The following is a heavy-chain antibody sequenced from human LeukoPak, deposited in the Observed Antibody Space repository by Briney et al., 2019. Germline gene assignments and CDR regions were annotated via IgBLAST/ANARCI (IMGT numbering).Heavy chain of an antibody. CDR3: ARGVGYYDSSGYY. CDR2: IDYTGST. CDR1: GGSISNYY. D-gene: IGHD3-22*01. Sequence: SETLSLTCTVSGGSISNYYWSWIRQPPGKGREWIGYIDYTGSTKYNPSLKSRVTMSVDTSKNQFSLKLSSVTAADTAVYYCARGVGYYDSSGYYWGQGTLVTVSS. J-gene: IGHJ4*02. V-gene: IGHV4-59*01.